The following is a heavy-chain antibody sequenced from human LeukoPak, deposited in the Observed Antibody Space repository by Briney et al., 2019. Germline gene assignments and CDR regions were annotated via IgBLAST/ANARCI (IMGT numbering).Heavy chain of an antibody. CDR1: GFSLSTSGVG. V-gene: IGHV2-5*02. J-gene: IGHJ4*02. D-gene: IGHD1-26*01. CDR3: AHSWELLPFDY. CDR2: IFWDDDK. Sequence: SGPTLVKPTQTLTLTCTFSGFSLSTSGVGVGWIRLPPGKALEWLAVIFWDDDKRYSPSLKSRLTITKDTSKNQVVLTMTNMDPVDTATYYCAHSWELLPFDYWGQGTLVTVSS.